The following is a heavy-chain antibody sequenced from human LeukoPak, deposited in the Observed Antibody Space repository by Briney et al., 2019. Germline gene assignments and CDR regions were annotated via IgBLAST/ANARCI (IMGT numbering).Heavy chain of an antibody. CDR1: GVSISSGGYY. J-gene: IGHJ4*02. D-gene: IGHD5-24*01. CDR3: ASVRGREYYFDY. V-gene: IGHV4-31*03. Sequence: SETLSLTCTVSGVSISSGGYYWRWIRQHPGKGLEWIGYIYYSGSTYYNPSLKSRVTISVDTSKNQFSLKLSSVTAADTAVYYCASVRGREYYFDYWGQGTLVTVSS. CDR2: IYYSGST.